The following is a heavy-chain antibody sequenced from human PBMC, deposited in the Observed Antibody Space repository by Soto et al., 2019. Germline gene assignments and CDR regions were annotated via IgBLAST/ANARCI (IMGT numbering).Heavy chain of an antibody. CDR2: MSRRGGT. Sequence: QVQLQQWGAGLLKPSETLSLTCAVYGGFVTSGSYYWSWIRQPPGKGLEWIGEMSRRGGTPFNPSLMSRVTISVDTSKNQFTLKMSSVTAADTALYYCARVERGTATTVVDAFDIWDPGTMVTVSS. V-gene: IGHV4-34*01. CDR3: ARVERGTATTVVDAFDI. CDR1: GGFVTSGSYY. D-gene: IGHD1-1*01. J-gene: IGHJ3*02.